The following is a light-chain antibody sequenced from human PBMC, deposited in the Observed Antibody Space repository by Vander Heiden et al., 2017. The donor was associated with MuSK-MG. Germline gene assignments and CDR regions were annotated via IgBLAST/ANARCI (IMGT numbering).Light chain of an antibody. CDR3: NSDAGSDNIVV. CDR2: DVR. J-gene: IGLJ2*01. CDR1: SSDVGGYNY. V-gene: IGLV2-11*01. Sequence: HSSLPEPRSVSESPGPSLTISCTGTSSDVGGYNYVSWYQQHPGKAPKLMIFDVRRRPAGVPDGFSGSKYGNTASLTTTGLQAEEEADYYWNSDAGSDNIVVFGGGTKLTVL.